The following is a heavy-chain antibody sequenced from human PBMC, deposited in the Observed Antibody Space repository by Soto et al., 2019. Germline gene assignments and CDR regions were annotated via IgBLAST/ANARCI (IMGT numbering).Heavy chain of an antibody. V-gene: IGHV3-74*03. Sequence: EEQLVESGGGLVEPGGSQRLTCTASGFTFTDYWMHWVRQAPGKGLVWVSGIDIGGTDTEYADSVKGRFTISRDNAKNTLYLQMNSLRVEDTAVYYCARDRPHSWLDPWGQGTLVTVAS. J-gene: IGHJ5*02. CDR1: GFTFTDYW. CDR2: IDIGGTDT. CDR3: ARDRPHSWLDP.